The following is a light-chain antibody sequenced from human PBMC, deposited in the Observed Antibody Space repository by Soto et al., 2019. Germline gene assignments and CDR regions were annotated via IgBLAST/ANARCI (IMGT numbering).Light chain of an antibody. Sequence: EIVLTQSPATLSLSPGERATLSCRASQSVSKYLAWYQQKPGQAPRLLIYDASNRATGIPARFSGSGSGTDFTLTISSLEPEDFGVYYCQQRSNWPPYTFGQGTKLEIK. CDR3: QQRSNWPPYT. CDR2: DAS. CDR1: QSVSKY. V-gene: IGKV3-11*01. J-gene: IGKJ2*01.